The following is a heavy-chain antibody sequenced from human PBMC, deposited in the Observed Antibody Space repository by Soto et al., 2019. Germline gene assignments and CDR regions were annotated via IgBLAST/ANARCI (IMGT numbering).Heavy chain of an antibody. D-gene: IGHD3-16*02. J-gene: IGHJ3*02. CDR3: ARASLDYVWGSYRYRGAFDI. V-gene: IGHV1-69*01. CDR1: GGTFSSYA. Sequence: QVQLVQSGAEVKKPGSSVKVSCKASGGTFSSYAISWVRQAPGQGLEWMGGIIPIFGTANYAQKFQGRVTITADESTSTDYMELSSLRSEDTAVYYCARASLDYVWGSYRYRGAFDIWGQGTMVTVSS. CDR2: IIPIFGTA.